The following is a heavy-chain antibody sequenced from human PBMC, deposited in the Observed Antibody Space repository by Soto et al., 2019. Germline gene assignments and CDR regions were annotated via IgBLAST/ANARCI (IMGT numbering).Heavy chain of an antibody. J-gene: IGHJ4*02. CDR1: GYTFTSYA. CDR3: AKDRRRDGYNYSYFDY. D-gene: IGHD5-12*01. Sequence: GASVKVSCKASGYTFTSYAMHWVRQAPGKGLEWVAVISYDGSNKYYADSVKGRFTISRDNSKNTLYLQMNSLRAEDTAVYYCAKDRRRDGYNYSYFDYWGQGTLVTVSS. CDR2: ISYDGSNK. V-gene: IGHV3-30*04.